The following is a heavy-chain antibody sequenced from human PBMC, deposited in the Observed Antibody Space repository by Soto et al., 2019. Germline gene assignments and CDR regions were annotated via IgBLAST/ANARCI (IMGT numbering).Heavy chain of an antibody. D-gene: IGHD1-26*01. V-gene: IGHV3-30*18. CDR2: ISYDGTNK. Sequence: GGSLRLSCAASGFTFSSFGMHWVRQAPGKGLEWVAFISYDGTNKYYADSVKGRFTISRDNSKNTLYLQMNSQRAEDTAVYYCAKQRGRHYAHLSGMDVWGQGTTVTVSS. CDR3: AKQRGRHYAHLSGMDV. CDR1: GFTFSSFG. J-gene: IGHJ6*02.